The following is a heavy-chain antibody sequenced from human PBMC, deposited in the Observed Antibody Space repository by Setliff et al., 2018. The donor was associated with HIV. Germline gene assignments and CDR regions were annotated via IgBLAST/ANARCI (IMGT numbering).Heavy chain of an antibody. D-gene: IGHD3-3*01. CDR1: GFRFSSCW. CDR3: AREGVYYSFWSGSSYYYGLDV. CDR2: IKGDGSAT. J-gene: IGHJ6*02. V-gene: IGHV3-7*01. Sequence: LRLSCAASGFRFSSCWMSWVRQAPGKGLEWVANIKGDGSATYYVDSVKGRFTISRDNANNSLCLQMNSLRVEDTAVYYCAREGVYYSFWSGSSYYYGLDVWGQGTTVTVSS.